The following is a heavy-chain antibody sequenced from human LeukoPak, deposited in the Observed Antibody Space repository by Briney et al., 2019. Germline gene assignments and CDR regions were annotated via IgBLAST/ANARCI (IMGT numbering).Heavy chain of an antibody. V-gene: IGHV1-46*01. CDR1: GYTFTSYY. Sequence: ASVKVSCKASGYTFTSYYMHWVRQAPGQGLEWMGIINPSGGSTSYAQKFQGRVTMTRDTSTSTVYMELSSLRSEDTAVYYCARDHCSSTSCYLIPGGYWGQGTLVTVSS. J-gene: IGHJ4*02. CDR3: ARDHCSSTSCYLIPGGY. CDR2: INPSGGST. D-gene: IGHD2-2*01.